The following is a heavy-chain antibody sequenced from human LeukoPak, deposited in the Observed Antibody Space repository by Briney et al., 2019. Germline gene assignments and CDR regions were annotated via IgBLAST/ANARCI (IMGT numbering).Heavy chain of an antibody. CDR2: IASSGRNT. Sequence: GGSLRLSCAASGFNFNDAAMAWVRQAPGKGLEWVSLIASSGRNTYYTDSVRGRFTISRDNSKKTLSLQMNSLRVEDTAIYYCAKDIQLSAWGLGTMVTVSS. CDR3: AKDIQLSA. CDR1: GFNFNDAA. J-gene: IGHJ3*01. D-gene: IGHD5-24*01. V-gene: IGHV3-23*01.